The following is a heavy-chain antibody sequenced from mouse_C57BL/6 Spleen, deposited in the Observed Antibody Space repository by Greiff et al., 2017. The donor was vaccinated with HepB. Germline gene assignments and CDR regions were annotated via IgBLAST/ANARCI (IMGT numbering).Heavy chain of an antibody. Sequence: QVQLQQSGPELVKPGASVKISCKASGYAFSSSWMNWVKQRPGKGLEWIGRIYPGDGDTNYNGKFKGKATLTADKSSSTAYMQLSSLTSEDSAVYFCARCDHYYGRRAMDYWGQGTSVTVSS. J-gene: IGHJ4*01. D-gene: IGHD1-1*01. CDR3: ARCDHYYGRRAMDY. V-gene: IGHV1-82*01. CDR1: GYAFSSSW. CDR2: IYPGDGDT.